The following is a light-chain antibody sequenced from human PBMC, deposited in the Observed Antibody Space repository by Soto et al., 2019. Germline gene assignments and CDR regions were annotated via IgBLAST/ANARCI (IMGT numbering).Light chain of an antibody. CDR2: GAS. V-gene: IGKV3-20*01. CDR3: QQYGSSPPGA. Sequence: EIVLTQSPGTLSLSPGERVTLSCRASQSVSSSYLAWYQQKPGQAPRLLIYGASNRATGIPDRFSGSGSGTDFTLTISRLEPEDFAVYYCQQYGSSPPGAFGQGTKVEIK. J-gene: IGKJ1*01. CDR1: QSVSSSY.